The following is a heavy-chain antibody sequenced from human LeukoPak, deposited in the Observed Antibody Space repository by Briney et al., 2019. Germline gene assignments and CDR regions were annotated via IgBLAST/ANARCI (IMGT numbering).Heavy chain of an antibody. J-gene: IGHJ4*02. CDR1: GYTFTGYY. Sequence: ASVTVSCKASGYTFTGYYMHWVRQAPGQGLEWMGWINPNSGGTNYAQKFQGRVTMTRDTSISTAYMQMSRLRSDDTAVYYCARGGHDYGDQYWFDYWGQGTQVTVS. V-gene: IGHV1-2*02. D-gene: IGHD4-17*01. CDR3: ARGGHDYGDQYWFDY. CDR2: INPNSGGT.